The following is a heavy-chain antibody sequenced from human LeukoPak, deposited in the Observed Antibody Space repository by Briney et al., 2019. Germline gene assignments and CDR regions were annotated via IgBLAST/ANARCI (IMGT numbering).Heavy chain of an antibody. J-gene: IGHJ4*02. V-gene: IGHV3-23*01. D-gene: IGHD6-19*01. CDR3: ASPLGIAVAGTRL. CDR1: GFTFSSYA. CDR2: ISGNDGRT. Sequence: GGSLRLSCVASGFTFSSYAMSWVRQGPGKGLEWVSAISGNDGRTYYTDSVKGRFTISRDNSKNTLYLQMNSLRADDTAVYYCASPLGIAVAGTRLWGQGTLVTVSS.